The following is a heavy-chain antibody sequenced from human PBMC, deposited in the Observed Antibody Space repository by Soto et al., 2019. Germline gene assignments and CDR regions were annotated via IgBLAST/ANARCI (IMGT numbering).Heavy chain of an antibody. CDR3: ASPGYYGSGGNYYYGMDV. D-gene: IGHD3-10*01. J-gene: IGHJ6*02. V-gene: IGHV1-69*12. CDR1: RGTFSSYA. CDR2: IIPIFGTA. Sequence: QVQLVQSGAEVKKPGSSVKVSCKASRGTFSSYAISWVRQAPGQGLEWMGGIIPIFGTANYAQKFQGRVTITADESTSTAYMELSSLRSEDTAVYYCASPGYYGSGGNYYYGMDVWGQGTTVTVSS.